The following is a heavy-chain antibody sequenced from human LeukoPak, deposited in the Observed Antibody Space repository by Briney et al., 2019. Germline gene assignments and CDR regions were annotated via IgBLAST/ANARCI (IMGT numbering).Heavy chain of an antibody. J-gene: IGHJ3*02. CDR2: ISAYNGNT. Sequence: ASVKVSCKASGYTFTSYGISWARQAPGQGLEWMGWISAYNGNTSYAQKLQGGVTMTTDTSTSTAYMELRSLRSDDTAVYYCARDGVIVGATHAFDIWGQGTMVTVSS. CDR1: GYTFTSYG. D-gene: IGHD1-26*01. V-gene: IGHV1-18*01. CDR3: ARDGVIVGATHAFDI.